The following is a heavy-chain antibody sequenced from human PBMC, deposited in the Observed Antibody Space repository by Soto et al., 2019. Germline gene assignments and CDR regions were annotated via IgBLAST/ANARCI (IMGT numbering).Heavy chain of an antibody. J-gene: IGHJ4*02. CDR3: ASFYSSSSGTFFDY. CDR2: IYHSGST. CDR1: GGSISSGGYS. V-gene: IGHV4-30-2*01. Sequence: PSETLSLTCAVSGGSISSGGYSWSWIRQPPGKGLEWIGYIYHSGSTYYNPSLKSRVTISVDRSKNQFSLKLSSVTAADTAVYYCASFYSSSSGTFFDYWGQGTLVTVSS. D-gene: IGHD6-6*01.